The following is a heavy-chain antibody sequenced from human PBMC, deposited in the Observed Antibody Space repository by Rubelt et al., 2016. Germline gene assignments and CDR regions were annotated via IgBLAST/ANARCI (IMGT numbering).Heavy chain of an antibody. V-gene: IGHV3-23*01. CDR3: ARDRYSGHGSGSYYASLNY. CDR1: GFTFTTYA. J-gene: IGHJ4*02. CDR2: ISTSGGTT. D-gene: IGHD3-10*01. Sequence: EVQLLESGGGLVQPGGSLRLSCATSGFTFTTYAMSWVRPAPGKGLDWVSAISTSGGTTYYADSVTGRFTLSRDHSRNTLYLQMNSLGAEDTAIFYCARDRYSGHGSGSYYASLNYWGQGILVTVSS.